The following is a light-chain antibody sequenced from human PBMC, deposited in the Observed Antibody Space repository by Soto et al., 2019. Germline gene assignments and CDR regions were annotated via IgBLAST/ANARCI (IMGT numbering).Light chain of an antibody. CDR1: QSISSW. J-gene: IGKJ1*01. V-gene: IGKV1-5*03. Sequence: DIQMTQSPSTRSASVGDRVKITGRASQSISSWLAWYQQKPGKAPKLLIYKASSLESGVPSRFSGSGSGTEFTLNISSLQPDDFATYYCQQYNSYSPVWTFGQGTKLDIK. CDR2: KAS. CDR3: QQYNSYSPVWT.